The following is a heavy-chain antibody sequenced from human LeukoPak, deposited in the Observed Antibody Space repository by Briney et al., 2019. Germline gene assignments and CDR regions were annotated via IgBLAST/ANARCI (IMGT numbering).Heavy chain of an antibody. Sequence: GASVKVSCKVSGYTLTELSMHWVRQAPGKGLEWMGGFDPEDGETTYAQKFQGRVTMTEDTSTDTAYMELSSLRSEDTAVYYCATGDVYDYVWGSYPRYWGQGTLVTVSS. V-gene: IGHV1-24*01. D-gene: IGHD3-16*01. CDR1: GYTLTELS. J-gene: IGHJ4*02. CDR2: FDPEDGET. CDR3: ATGDVYDYVWGSYPRY.